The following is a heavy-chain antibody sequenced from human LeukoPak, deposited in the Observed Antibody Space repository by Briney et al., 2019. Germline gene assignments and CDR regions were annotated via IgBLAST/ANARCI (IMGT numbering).Heavy chain of an antibody. V-gene: IGHV3-21*01. D-gene: IGHD1-1*01. CDR2: ISGDSTYI. CDR3: ARVSGRLERQSDLDY. J-gene: IGHJ4*02. Sequence: GGSLRLSCAASGFTFASYSMNWVRQAPGKGLEWVSSISGDSTYIYNARSVKGRFTISRDNAQASLYLQMISLRADDTAVYYCARVSGRLERQSDLDYWGQGTLVIVSS. CDR1: GFTFASYS.